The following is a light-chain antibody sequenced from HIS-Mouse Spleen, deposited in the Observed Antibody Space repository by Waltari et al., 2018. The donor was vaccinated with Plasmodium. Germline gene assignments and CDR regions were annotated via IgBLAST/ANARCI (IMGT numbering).Light chain of an antibody. V-gene: IGKV1-9*01. J-gene: IGKJ4*01. CDR1: QGISSY. CDR2: AAS. CDR3: QPPNRYPLT. Sequence: DIQLTQSPSFLSASVGDRVTITCRASQGISSYLAWYQQKPGKAPKLLIYAASTLQNGVPTKFRGSGTGKRFPLTIRRLQPENFSTYYLQPPNRYPLTFGGGNKVGNK.